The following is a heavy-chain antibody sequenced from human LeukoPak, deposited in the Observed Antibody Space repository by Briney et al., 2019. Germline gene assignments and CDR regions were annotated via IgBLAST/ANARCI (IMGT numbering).Heavy chain of an antibody. D-gene: IGHD1-1*01. V-gene: IGHV3-7*05. CDR2: IKQDGSEK. J-gene: IGHJ4*02. CDR3: ARNGFSRHDPFDY. CDR1: GFTFSSYW. Sequence: GGSQGLPRAASGFTFSSYWMSWVRQAPGKGLEWVADIKQDGSEKYYVDSVKGRFTISRDNAKNSLYLQMNRLKAEDTGVYSCARNGFSRHDPFDYWGQGTLVTVSS.